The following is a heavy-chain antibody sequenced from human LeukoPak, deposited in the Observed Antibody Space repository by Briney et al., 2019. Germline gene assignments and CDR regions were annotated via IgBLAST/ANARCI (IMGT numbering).Heavy chain of an antibody. CDR1: GFTFDDYA. CDR3: AKDSGGGYYYYGMDV. CDR2: ISWNSGSI. D-gene: IGHD2-15*01. Sequence: GGSLRLSCAASGFTFDDYAMHWVRHAPGKSLEWVSGISWNSGSIDYADSVKGRFTISRDNAKNSLYLQMNSLGAEDTALYYCAKDSGGGYYYYGMDVWGQGTTVTVSS. J-gene: IGHJ6*01. V-gene: IGHV3-9*01.